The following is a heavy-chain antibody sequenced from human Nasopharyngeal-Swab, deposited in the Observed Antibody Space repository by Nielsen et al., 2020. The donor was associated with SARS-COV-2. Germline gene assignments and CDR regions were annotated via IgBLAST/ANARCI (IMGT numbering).Heavy chain of an antibody. D-gene: IGHD6-19*01. J-gene: IGHJ4*02. CDR2: FSGSGGST. V-gene: IGHV3-23*01. Sequence: GESLKLSCAASGFTFSTYAVSWVRQAPGKGPEWVSVFSGSGGSTYYADSVKGRFTISGDNSKNTLYLQMNSLRAEDTAVYYCAKNRWGSSGWFEIDYWGQGTLVTASS. CDR1: GFTFSTYA. CDR3: AKNRWGSSGWFEIDY.